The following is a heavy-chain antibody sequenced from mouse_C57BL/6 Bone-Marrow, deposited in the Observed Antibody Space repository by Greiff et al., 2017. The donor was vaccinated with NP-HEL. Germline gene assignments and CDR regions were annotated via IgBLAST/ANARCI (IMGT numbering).Heavy chain of an antibody. Sequence: EVQLQQSGAELVRPGASVKLSCTASGFNIKDYYMHWVKQRPEQGLEWIGRIDPEDGDTEYAPKFQGKATLTADTSSNTDYLQLSSMTAEDAAVYYCTTDYYGSSYLYWGQGTTLTVAS. J-gene: IGHJ2*01. D-gene: IGHD1-1*01. CDR3: TTDYYGSSYLY. CDR1: GFNIKDYY. V-gene: IGHV14-1*01. CDR2: IDPEDGDT.